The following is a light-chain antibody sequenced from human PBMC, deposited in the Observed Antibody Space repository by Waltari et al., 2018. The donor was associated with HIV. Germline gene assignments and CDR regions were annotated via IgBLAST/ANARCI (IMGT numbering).Light chain of an antibody. CDR3: QQYSTSPYS. CDR2: GAS. CDR1: QSISSSF. Sequence: EIVLTQSPGTLSLSPGERVTLPCRASQSISSSFIAWYQQKPDQAPRLLIYGASTRATGIPDRFSGSGSGTDFTLTISRLEPEDFAVYYCQQYSTSPYSFGQGTKLEI. V-gene: IGKV3-20*01. J-gene: IGKJ2*01.